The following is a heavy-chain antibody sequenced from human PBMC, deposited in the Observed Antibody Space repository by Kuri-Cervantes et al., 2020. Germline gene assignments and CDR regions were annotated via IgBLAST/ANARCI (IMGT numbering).Heavy chain of an antibody. CDR1: GFTFSNYW. CDR3: TSRVYCSGGSCPNDAFDI. D-gene: IGHD2-15*01. CDR2: IKSKTDGGTT. Sequence: GESLKISCAASGFTFSNYWMSWVRQAPGKGLEWVGRIKSKTDGGTTDYAAPVKGRFTISRDDSKNTLYLQMNSLKTGDTAVYYCTSRVYCSGGSCPNDAFDIWGQGTMVTVSS. V-gene: IGHV3-15*01. J-gene: IGHJ3*02.